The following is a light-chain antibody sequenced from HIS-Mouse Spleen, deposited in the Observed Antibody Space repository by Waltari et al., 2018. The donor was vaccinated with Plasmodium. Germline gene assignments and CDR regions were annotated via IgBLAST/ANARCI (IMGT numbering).Light chain of an antibody. CDR3: QQYDNLPYT. CDR2: DAS. CDR1: QDISNY. Sequence: DIQMTQSPSSLSASVGDRVTITCQASQDISNYLNWYQQKPGKAPKLLIYDASNLETGVPSRFSGSGSWTDFPFTISSLQPEDIATYYCQQYDNLPYTFGQGTKLEIK. V-gene: IGKV1-33*01. J-gene: IGKJ2*01.